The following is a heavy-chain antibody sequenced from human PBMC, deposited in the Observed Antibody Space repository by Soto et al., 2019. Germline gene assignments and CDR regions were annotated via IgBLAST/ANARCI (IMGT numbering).Heavy chain of an antibody. J-gene: IGHJ4*02. CDR2: IIPIFGTA. CDR1: GGTFSSYA. V-gene: IGHV1-69*06. D-gene: IGHD2-15*01. CDR3: ARETVCSGGSCYSGGGFDY. Sequence: QVQLVQSGAEVKKPGSSVKVSCKASGGTFSSYAISWVRQAPGQGLEWMGGIIPIFGTANYAQKFQGRVTITADKYTSTAYMELSSVRSEDTAVYYCARETVCSGGSCYSGGGFDYWGRGTLVTVSS.